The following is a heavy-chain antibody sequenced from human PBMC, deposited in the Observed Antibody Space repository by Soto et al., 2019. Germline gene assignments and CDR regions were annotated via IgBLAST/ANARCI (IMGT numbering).Heavy chain of an antibody. CDR1: GGTFRSYT. Sequence: QVQLVQSGAEVKKPGSSVKVSCKASGGTFRSYTISWVRQAPGQGLEWMGRIIPILGIANYAQKFQGRVTXXAXKSTSTAYMELSSLRSEDTAVYYCATGLVVDYDIDYWGQGTLVTVSS. CDR3: ATGLVVDYDIDY. J-gene: IGHJ4*02. CDR2: IIPILGIA. V-gene: IGHV1-69*02. D-gene: IGHD2-15*01.